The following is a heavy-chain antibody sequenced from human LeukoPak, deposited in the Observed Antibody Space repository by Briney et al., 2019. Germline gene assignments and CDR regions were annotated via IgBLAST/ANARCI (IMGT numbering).Heavy chain of an antibody. Sequence: KTSETLSLTCAVYGGSFSGYYWSWIRLPPGKGLEWIGEINHSGSTNYNPSLKSRVTISVDTSKNQFSLKLSSVTAADTAVYYCARVRSSSSWYGRINYYYMDVWGKGTTVTVSS. CDR2: INHSGST. D-gene: IGHD6-13*01. V-gene: IGHV4-34*01. CDR1: GGSFSGYY. CDR3: ARVRSSSSWYGRINYYYMDV. J-gene: IGHJ6*03.